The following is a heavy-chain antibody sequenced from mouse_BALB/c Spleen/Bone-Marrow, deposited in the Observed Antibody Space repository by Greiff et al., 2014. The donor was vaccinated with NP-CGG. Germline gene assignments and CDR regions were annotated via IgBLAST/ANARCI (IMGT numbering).Heavy chain of an antibody. CDR2: INPSTGYT. Sequence: QVQLKESGAELAKPGASVKMSCKASGYTFTSYWMHWVKQRPGQGLEWIGYINPSTGYTDYNQKFKDKATLTAGKSSSTAYMQLSSLTSEDSAVYYCARRLNWDWFAYWGQGTLVTVSA. J-gene: IGHJ3*01. CDR3: ARRLNWDWFAY. V-gene: IGHV1-7*01. D-gene: IGHD4-1*01. CDR1: GYTFTSYW.